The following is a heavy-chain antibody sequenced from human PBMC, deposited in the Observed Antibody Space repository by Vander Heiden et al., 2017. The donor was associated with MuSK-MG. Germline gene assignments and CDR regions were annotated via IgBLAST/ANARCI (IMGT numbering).Heavy chain of an antibody. CDR3: ARVWLGTGTTERGWFDP. J-gene: IGHJ5*02. CDR1: GGSFSGYY. Sequence: QVQLQQWGAGLLKPSETLSLTCAVYGGSFSGYYWSWIRQPPGKGLEWIGEINHSGSTNYNPSLKSRVTISVDTSKNQFSLKLSSVTAADTAVYYCARVWLGTGTTERGWFDPWGQGTLVTVSS. CDR2: INHSGST. D-gene: IGHD4-17*01. V-gene: IGHV4-34*01.